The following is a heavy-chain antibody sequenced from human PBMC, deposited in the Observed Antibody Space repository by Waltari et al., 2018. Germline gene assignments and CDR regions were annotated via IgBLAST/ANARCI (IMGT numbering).Heavy chain of an antibody. Sequence: QLQLQESGPGLVKPSETLSLTCTVSGGSISSSSYYWGWIRQPPGTGLEWLGSIYYSGSTYDNPSLKSRVTISVDTSKNQFSLKLSSVTAADTAVYYCARDRDYSYGSGLDWGQGTLVTVSS. CDR1: GGSISSSSYY. J-gene: IGHJ4*02. D-gene: IGHD3-10*01. V-gene: IGHV4-39*02. CDR3: ARDRDYSYGSGLD. CDR2: IYYSGST.